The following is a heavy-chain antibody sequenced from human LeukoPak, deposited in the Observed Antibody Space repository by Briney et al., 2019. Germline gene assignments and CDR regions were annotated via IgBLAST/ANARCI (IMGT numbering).Heavy chain of an antibody. CDR1: GFAVTNAW. D-gene: IGHD1-26*01. CDR3: TTETRSLYSRYWFQGRHFDY. J-gene: IGHJ4*02. CDR2: VKSKTDGGTT. Sequence: GGSLRLSCAASGFAVTNAWMNWVRQAPGKGLEWVGRVKSKTDGGTTDYAAPVKGRFTISRDGSKNTLYLQMTSLKIEDTGIYYCTTETRSLYSRYWFQGRHFDYWGQGTLVTVSS. V-gene: IGHV3-15*01.